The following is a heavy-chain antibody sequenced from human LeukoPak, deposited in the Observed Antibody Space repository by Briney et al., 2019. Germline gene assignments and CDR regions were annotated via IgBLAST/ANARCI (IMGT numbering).Heavy chain of an antibody. Sequence: PSETLSLTCTVSGGSISSYYWSWIRQSPGKGLEWIGYIYYSGSTNYNPSLKSRVTISVDTSKNQFSLKLSSVTAADTAVYYCARQAYYYDHWGQGTLVTVSS. CDR1: GGSISSYY. CDR3: ARQAYYYDH. J-gene: IGHJ4*02. CDR2: IYYSGST. V-gene: IGHV4-59*08.